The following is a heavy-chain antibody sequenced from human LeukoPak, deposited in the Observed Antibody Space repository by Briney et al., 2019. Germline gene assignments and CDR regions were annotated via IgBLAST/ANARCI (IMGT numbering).Heavy chain of an antibody. Sequence: GGSLRLSCATSGFTFSTFHMHWVRQAPGGVPEWVAFIQNDGGNEYYGDSVKGRFTISRDNSKGTQYLQLNSLTTEDTAVYYCARSYVLNFFNPWGQGTLVTVSS. V-gene: IGHV3-30*02. J-gene: IGHJ5*02. CDR1: GFTFSTFH. D-gene: IGHD3-10*02. CDR3: ARSYVLNFFNP. CDR2: IQNDGGNE.